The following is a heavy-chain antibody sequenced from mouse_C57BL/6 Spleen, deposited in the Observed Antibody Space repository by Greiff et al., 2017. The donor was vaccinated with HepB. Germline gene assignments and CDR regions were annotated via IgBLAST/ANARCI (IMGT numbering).Heavy chain of an antibody. CDR3: ARGHDGYSAWFAY. J-gene: IGHJ3*01. CDR2: INPNNGGT. V-gene: IGHV1-22*01. Sequence: VQLQQSGPELVKPGASVKMSCKASGYTFTDYNMHWVKQSHGKSLEWIGYINPNNGGTSYNQKFKGKATLTVNKSSSTAYMELRSLTSEDSAVYYCARGHDGYSAWFAYWGQGTLVTVSA. D-gene: IGHD2-3*01. CDR1: GYTFTDYN.